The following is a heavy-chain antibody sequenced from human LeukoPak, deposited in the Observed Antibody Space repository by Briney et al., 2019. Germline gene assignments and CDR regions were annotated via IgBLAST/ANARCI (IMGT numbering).Heavy chain of an antibody. CDR1: GGSISSYY. D-gene: IGHD3-3*01. Sequence: SETLSLTCTVSGGSISSYYWGWIRQPPGKGLEWIGYIYYSGSTNYNPSLKSRVTISVDTSKNQFSLKLSSVTAADTAVYYCARLILMEWPYYYYGMDVWGQGTTVTVSS. CDR3: ARLILMEWPYYYYGMDV. J-gene: IGHJ6*02. CDR2: IYYSGST. V-gene: IGHV4-59*08.